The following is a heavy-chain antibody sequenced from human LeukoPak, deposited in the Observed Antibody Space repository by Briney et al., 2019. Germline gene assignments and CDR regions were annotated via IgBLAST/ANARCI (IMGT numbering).Heavy chain of an antibody. CDR3: ARSPYSSSSRRWGDYYYYYMDV. Sequence: GASVKVSCKASGGTFSSYTISWVRQAPGQGLEWMGGIIPILGTANYAQKFQGRVTITADESTSTAYMELSSLRSEDTAVYYCARSPYSSSSRRWGDYYYYYMDVWGKGTTVTVSS. J-gene: IGHJ6*03. CDR2: IIPILGTA. D-gene: IGHD6-6*01. V-gene: IGHV1-69*13. CDR1: GGTFSSYT.